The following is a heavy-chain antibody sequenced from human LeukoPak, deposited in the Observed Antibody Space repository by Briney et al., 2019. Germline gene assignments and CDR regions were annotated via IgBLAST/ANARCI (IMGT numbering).Heavy chain of an antibody. V-gene: IGHV3-30*18. CDR3: AKQYYYDGSGPLDD. D-gene: IGHD3-22*01. Sequence: PGGSLRLPCAASGFIFSSYGMNWAPQAPGKGLGWGPVISYDGSNKYYADSVKGRFTISRDNPKSTLYLQMNSLRAEDTAVNYCAKQYYYDGSGPLDDWGQGTLVTVSS. CDR2: ISYDGSNK. J-gene: IGHJ4*02. CDR1: GFIFSSYG.